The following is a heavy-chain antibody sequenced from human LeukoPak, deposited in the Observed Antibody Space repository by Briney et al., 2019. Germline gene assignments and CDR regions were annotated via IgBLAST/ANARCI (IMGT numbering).Heavy chain of an antibody. CDR2: ISTSGDST. CDR1: GFTFDRYA. CDR3: AKMREGP. V-gene: IGHV3-23*01. Sequence: PGGSLRLSCAASGFTFDRYAMSWVRQAPGKGLEWVSAISTSGDSTYYADSVRGRFTISRDNSENTLYLQMNSLRAEDTAVYYCAKMREGPWGQGTTVTVSS. J-gene: IGHJ6*02.